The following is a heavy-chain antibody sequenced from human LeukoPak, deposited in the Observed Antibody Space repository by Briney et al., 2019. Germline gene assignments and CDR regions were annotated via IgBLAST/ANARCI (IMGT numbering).Heavy chain of an antibody. CDR1: GGTFSSYA. V-gene: IGHV1-69*05. CDR3: ARTSRHFYGSGTNLTPWPAGMDV. CDR2: IIPIFGTA. D-gene: IGHD3-10*01. J-gene: IGHJ6*02. Sequence: SVKVSCKASGGTFSSYAISWVRQAPGQGLEWMGGIIPIFGTANYAQKFQGRVTITTDESTSTAYMELSSLRSEDTAVYYCARTSRHFYGSGTNLTPWPAGMDVWGQGTTVTVSS.